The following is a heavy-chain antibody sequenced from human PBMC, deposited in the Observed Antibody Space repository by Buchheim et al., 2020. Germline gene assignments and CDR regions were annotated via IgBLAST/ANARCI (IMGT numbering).Heavy chain of an antibody. CDR2: INPNSGGT. CDR1: GYTFTGYY. D-gene: IGHD6-19*01. J-gene: IGHJ6*02. V-gene: IGHV1-2*04. CDR3: ARSRVAGAKSYYYYYSMDV. Sequence: QVQLVQSGAEVKKPGASVKVSCKASGYTFTGYYMHWVRQAPGQGLEWMGWINPNSGGTNYAQKFQGWVTMTRDTSISTAYMELSRLRSDDTAVYYCARSRVAGAKSYYYYYSMDVWGQGTT.